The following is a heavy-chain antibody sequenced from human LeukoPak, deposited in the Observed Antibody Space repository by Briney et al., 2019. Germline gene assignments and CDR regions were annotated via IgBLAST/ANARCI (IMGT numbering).Heavy chain of an antibody. V-gene: IGHV4-59*11. CDR2: IYYSGST. CDR1: GGSISSHY. J-gene: IGHJ4*02. Sequence: PSETLSLACIVSGGSISSHYWSWIRQPPGKGLEWIGYIYYSGSTNYNPSLKSRVTISVDTSKNQFSLKLSSVTAADTAVYYCARAEMATIVNGYYFDYWGQGTLVTVSS. D-gene: IGHD5-24*01. CDR3: ARAEMATIVNGYYFDY.